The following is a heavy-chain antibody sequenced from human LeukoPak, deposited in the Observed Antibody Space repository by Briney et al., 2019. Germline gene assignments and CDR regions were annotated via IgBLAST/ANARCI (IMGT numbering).Heavy chain of an antibody. CDR2: IYYSGST. CDR1: GGSISSGGYY. CDR3: ARDPSTAAAGTGFDY. D-gene: IGHD6-13*01. V-gene: IGHV4-31*03. Sequence: SETLSLTCTVSGGSISSGGYYWSWIRQHPGKGLEWIGYIYYSGSTYYNPSLKSRVTISVDTSKNQFSLKLSSVTAADTAVYYCARDPSTAAAGTGFDYWGQGTLVTVSS. J-gene: IGHJ4*02.